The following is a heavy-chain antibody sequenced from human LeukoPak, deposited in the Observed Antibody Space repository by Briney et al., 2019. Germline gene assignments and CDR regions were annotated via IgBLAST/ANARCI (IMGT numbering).Heavy chain of an antibody. D-gene: IGHD2-15*01. CDR1: GGSISGDF. CDR2: IYYSGRT. J-gene: IGHJ4*02. Sequence: PSETLSLTCSVSGGSISGDFWTWVRQPPGKGVERMGHIYYSGRTSYSPSIKGRVTFSVDSSKNQSSLKVASVTAADTAVYYCARQAQCSGATCNPFDFWGRGTLVTVSS. V-gene: IGHV4-59*08. CDR3: ARQAQCSGATCNPFDF.